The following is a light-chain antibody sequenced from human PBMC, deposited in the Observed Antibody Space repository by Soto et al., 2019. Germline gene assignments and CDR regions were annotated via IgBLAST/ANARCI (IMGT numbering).Light chain of an antibody. J-gene: IGKJ4*01. CDR3: MQAQQTRLT. CDR2: LGS. CDR1: QSLLQSDGYNY. V-gene: IGKV2-28*01. Sequence: DLEMTQSALSLPVTPGEPAFISWRSSQSLLQSDGYNYLAWYLHKPGQSPQLLIYLGSKRASGVPDSFSGSGSGTEFTMKISKVEAGDVGVYYCMQAQQTRLTLGGGTKVDIK.